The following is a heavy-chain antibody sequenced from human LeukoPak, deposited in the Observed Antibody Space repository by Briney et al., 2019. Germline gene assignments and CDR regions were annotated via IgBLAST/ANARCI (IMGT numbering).Heavy chain of an antibody. J-gene: IGHJ4*02. CDR2: IIPIFGTA. D-gene: IGHD3-10*01. Sequence: SVKVSCKASGGTFSIYAISWVRQAPGRGLEWMAGIIPIFGTANYAQKFQGRATITADESTSTAYMELSSLRSEDTAVYYCARYGSGSYYNPNFDYWGQGTLVTVSS. V-gene: IGHV1-69*13. CDR3: ARYGSGSYYNPNFDY. CDR1: GGTFSIYA.